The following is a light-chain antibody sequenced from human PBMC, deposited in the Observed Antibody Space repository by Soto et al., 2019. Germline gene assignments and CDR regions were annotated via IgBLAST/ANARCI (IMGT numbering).Light chain of an antibody. V-gene: IGKV3-20*01. CDR1: KSVNSSF. CDR2: ASS. Sequence: EIVLTQSPGTLSLSPGDRATLSCRASKSVNSSFFAWYQQKPGQSPRLLIYASSTRATDIPDRFIGSGSGADFSFTITRLEPEDVAVYYCQQYDTSRWTFGQGTKVEF. CDR3: QQYDTSRWT. J-gene: IGKJ1*01.